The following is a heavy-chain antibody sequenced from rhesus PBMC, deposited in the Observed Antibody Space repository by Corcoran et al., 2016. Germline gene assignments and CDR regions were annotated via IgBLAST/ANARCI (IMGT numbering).Heavy chain of an antibody. D-gene: IGHD2-15*01. CDR3: ASDVLTCSSTYCSSQDY. Sequence: QVQLQESGPGLVKPSETLSLTSTVSGGSISSNWWSWIRQPPGKGLEWIGEINGNSGSTNYNPSLKSRVTISKDASKNQFSLKLSSVTAADTAVYYCASDVLTCSSTYCSSQDYWGQGVLVTVSS. J-gene: IGHJ4*01. CDR1: GGSISSNW. V-gene: IGHV4-80*01. CDR2: INGNSGST.